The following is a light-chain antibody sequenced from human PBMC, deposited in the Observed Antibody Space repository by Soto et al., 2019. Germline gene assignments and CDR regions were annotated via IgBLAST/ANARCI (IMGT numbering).Light chain of an antibody. V-gene: IGKV1-39*01. CDR1: QSVLYSSNNKNY. CDR2: AAS. J-gene: IGKJ2*01. Sequence: DIVMTQSPDSLAVSLGERATIDCKSSQSVLYSSNNKNYLNWYQQKPGKAPKLLIYAASSLQSGVPSRFSGSGSGTDFTLTISSLQPEDFATYYCQQSYSTPRTFGQGTKLEIK. CDR3: QQSYSTPRT.